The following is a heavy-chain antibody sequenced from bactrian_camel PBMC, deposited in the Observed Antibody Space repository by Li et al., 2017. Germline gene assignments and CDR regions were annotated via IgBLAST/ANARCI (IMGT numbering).Heavy chain of an antibody. CDR1: GFSFSSYA. CDR3: AKGPRSDYYSLSRCSYEYNY. V-gene: IGHV3S40*01. CDR2: INDEGGNK. D-gene: IGHD2*01. Sequence: VQLVESGGGLVQPGGSLRLSCAASGFSFSSYAMIWVRQAPGKGLEWVSAINDEGGNKYYADSVKGRFTISRDNSKNMVYLQLNSLKTEDTAMYYCAKGPRSDYYSLSRCSYEYNYWGQGTQVTVS. J-gene: IGHJ4*01.